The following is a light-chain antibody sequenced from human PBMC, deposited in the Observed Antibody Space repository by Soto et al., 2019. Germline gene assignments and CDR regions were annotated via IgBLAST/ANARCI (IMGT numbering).Light chain of an antibody. CDR1: SGDIGGYNY. CDR3: SSYSADTTPVL. J-gene: IGLJ2*01. CDR2: EVT. Sequence: QSALTQPASVSGSPGQSITISCTGTSGDIGGYNYVSWYQQHPGKAPKLLISEVTNRPSGVSNRFSASKSGNTASLTISGLQAEDEADYYCSSYSADTTPVLFGGGTKLTVL. V-gene: IGLV2-14*01.